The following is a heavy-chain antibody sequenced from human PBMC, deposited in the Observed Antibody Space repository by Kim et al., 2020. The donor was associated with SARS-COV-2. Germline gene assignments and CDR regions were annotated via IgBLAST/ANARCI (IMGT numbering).Heavy chain of an antibody. CDR1: GDSINSSSW. V-gene: IGHV4-4*02. Sequence: SETLSLTCGVSGDSINSSSWWVWVRQPPGKTLEWVGEIFHSGSTNVNPSLKSRVNISLDKSKNQFSLKLSSVTVADTAVYYCAGGSVITFAAGSSFDIWGQGTLVTVSS. CDR2: IFHSGST. D-gene: IGHD2-21*01. CDR3: AGGSVITFAAGSSFDI. J-gene: IGHJ3*02.